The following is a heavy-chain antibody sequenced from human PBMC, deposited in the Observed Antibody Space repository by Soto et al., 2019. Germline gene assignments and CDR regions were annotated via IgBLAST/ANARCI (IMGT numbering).Heavy chain of an antibody. D-gene: IGHD2-2*01. Sequence: PGGSLRLSCAASGFTFSNYWMSWVRQAPGKGLEWVSAISGSGGGTYYADSVKGRFTISRDNSKNTLFLQMNSLRAEDTALYYCATPNQYCSTTSCPITPFDYWGQGTLVTVSS. CDR3: ATPNQYCSTTSCPITPFDY. V-gene: IGHV3-23*01. CDR1: GFTFSNYW. CDR2: ISGSGGGT. J-gene: IGHJ4*02.